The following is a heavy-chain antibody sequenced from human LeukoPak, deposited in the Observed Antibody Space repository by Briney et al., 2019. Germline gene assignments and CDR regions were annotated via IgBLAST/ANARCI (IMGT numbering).Heavy chain of an antibody. Sequence: QPGRSLRLSCAASGFTFSSYGMHWVRQAPGKGLEWVAVISYDGSNKYYADSVKGRFTISRDNSKNTLYLQMNSLRAEDTAVYYCARDARGGEWELNLDYWGQGTLVTVSS. CDR3: ARDARGGEWELNLDY. D-gene: IGHD1-26*01. CDR2: ISYDGSNK. CDR1: GFTFSSYG. J-gene: IGHJ4*02. V-gene: IGHV3-30*19.